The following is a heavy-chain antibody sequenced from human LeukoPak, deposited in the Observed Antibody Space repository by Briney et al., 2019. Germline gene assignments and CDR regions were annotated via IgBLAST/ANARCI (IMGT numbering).Heavy chain of an antibody. CDR3: AIAGGNIAY. Sequence: PSETLSLTCTVSGGSISSSSYYWGWIRQPPGKGLEWIGSIYYSGSTYYNPSLKSRVTISVDTSKNQFSLKLGSVTAADTAVYYCAIAGGNIAYWGQGTLVTVSS. CDR1: GGSISSSSYY. CDR2: IYYSGST. D-gene: IGHD2-8*02. V-gene: IGHV4-39*01. J-gene: IGHJ4*02.